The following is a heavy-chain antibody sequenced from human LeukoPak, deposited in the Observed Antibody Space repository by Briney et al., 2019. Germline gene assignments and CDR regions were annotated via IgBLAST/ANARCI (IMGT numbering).Heavy chain of an antibody. CDR2: IYHSGST. CDR1: GYSISSGYY. J-gene: IGHJ6*03. Sequence: SETLSLTCTVSGYSISSGYYWGWIRQPPGKGLEWIGSIYHSGSTYYNPSLKSRVTISVDTSKNQFSLKLSSVTAADTAVYYCARARGSGWYWGAMHYYYYYYMDVWGKGTTVTISS. CDR3: ARARGSGWYWGAMHYYYYYYMDV. D-gene: IGHD6-19*01. V-gene: IGHV4-38-2*02.